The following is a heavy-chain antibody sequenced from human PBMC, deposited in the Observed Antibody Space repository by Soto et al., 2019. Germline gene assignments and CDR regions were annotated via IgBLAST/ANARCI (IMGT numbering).Heavy chain of an antibody. CDR2: INPNSGGT. CDR3: ARGYSYGSEGNFDY. Sequence: ASVKVSCKASGYTFTGYYMHWVRQAPGQGLEWMGWINPNSGGTNYAQKFQGWVTMTRDTSISTAYMELSRLRSDDTAVYYCARGYSYGSEGNFDYWGQGTLVTVSS. D-gene: IGHD5-18*01. J-gene: IGHJ4*02. V-gene: IGHV1-2*04. CDR1: GYTFTGYY.